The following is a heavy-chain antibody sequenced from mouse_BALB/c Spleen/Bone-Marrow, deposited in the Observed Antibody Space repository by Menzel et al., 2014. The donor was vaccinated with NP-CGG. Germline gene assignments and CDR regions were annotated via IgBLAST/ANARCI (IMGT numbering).Heavy chain of an antibody. D-gene: IGHD2-14*01. J-gene: IGHJ3*01. Sequence: VQLQRSGAELAKPGASVKVSCKASGYTFTNYWMHWVKQRPGQGLEWIGYINPSTGYTEYNQKFKDKATLTADKSSSTAYMQLSSLTSEDSAVYYCARFYRYDGFAYWGQGTLVTVSA. V-gene: IGHV1-7*01. CDR2: INPSTGYT. CDR1: GYTFTNYW. CDR3: ARFYRYDGFAY.